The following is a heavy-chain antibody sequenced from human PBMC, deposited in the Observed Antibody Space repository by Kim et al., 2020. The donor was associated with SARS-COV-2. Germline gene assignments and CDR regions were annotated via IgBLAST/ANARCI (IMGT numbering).Heavy chain of an antibody. CDR2: IYDSGST. CDR3: ARFTGLGSNYYGMDV. Sequence: SETLSLTYTVSSASISSHYWNWIRQPPGKGLEWIGYIYDSGSTKYNSFFESRVTMSLDTSKNQFSLKLSSVTAADTAVYYCARFTGLGSNYYGMDVWGQGTTVTVSS. D-gene: IGHD3-10*01. V-gene: IGHV4-59*11. CDR1: SASISSHY. J-gene: IGHJ6*02.